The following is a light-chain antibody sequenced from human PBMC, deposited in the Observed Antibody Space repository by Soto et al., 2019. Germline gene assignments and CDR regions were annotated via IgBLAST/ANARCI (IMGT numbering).Light chain of an antibody. CDR3: SSYTSSSPVV. Sequence: QSALTQPASVSGSPGQSITISCTGTSSDVGGYKYVSWYQQHPGKGPKLMIYDVSNRPSGVSNRFSGSKSGNTASLTISGLQAEDAADYFCSSYTSSSPVVFGGGTKLTVL. V-gene: IGLV2-14*03. CDR1: SSDVGGYKY. J-gene: IGLJ2*01. CDR2: DVS.